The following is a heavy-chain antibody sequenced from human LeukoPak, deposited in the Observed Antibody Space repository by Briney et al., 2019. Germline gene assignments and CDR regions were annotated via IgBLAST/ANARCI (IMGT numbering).Heavy chain of an antibody. CDR3: ARGRGYGYFVYYYYYMDV. V-gene: IGHV4-34*01. D-gene: IGHD5-18*01. CDR1: GGSFSGYY. J-gene: IGHJ6*03. CDR2: INHSGST. Sequence: SETLSLTCAVYGGSFSGYYWSWIRQPPGKGLKWIGEINHSGSTNYNPSLKSRVTISVDTSKNQFSLKLSSVTAADTAVYYCARGRGYGYFVYYYYYMDVWGKGTTVTVSS.